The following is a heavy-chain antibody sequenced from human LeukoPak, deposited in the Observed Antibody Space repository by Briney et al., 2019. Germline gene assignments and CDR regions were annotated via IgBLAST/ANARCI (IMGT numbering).Heavy chain of an antibody. CDR1: GGSISSYY. J-gene: IGHJ4*02. CDR2: IYYSGST. V-gene: IGHV4-59*01. CDR3: AREGTTGTTGIDY. D-gene: IGHD1-1*01. Sequence: SETLSLTCTVSGGSISSYYWSWIRQPPGKGLEWIGYIYYSGSTNYNPSLKSRVTISVDTSKNQFSLKLSSVTAADTAVYYCAREGTTGTTGIDYWGRGTLVTVSS.